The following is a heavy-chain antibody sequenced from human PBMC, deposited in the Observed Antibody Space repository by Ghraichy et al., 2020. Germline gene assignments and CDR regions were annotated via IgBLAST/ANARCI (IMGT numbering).Heavy chain of an antibody. D-gene: IGHD6-13*01. CDR3: ARVLVAAAGTWFDP. V-gene: IGHV4-31*03. CDR1: GGSISSGGYY. CDR2: IYYSGST. J-gene: IGHJ5*02. Sequence: SETQSLTCTVSGGSISSGGYYWSWIRQHPGKGLEWIGYIYYSGSTYYNPSLKSRVTISVDTSKNQFSLKLSSVTAADTAVYYCARVLVAAAGTWFDPWGQGTLVTVSS.